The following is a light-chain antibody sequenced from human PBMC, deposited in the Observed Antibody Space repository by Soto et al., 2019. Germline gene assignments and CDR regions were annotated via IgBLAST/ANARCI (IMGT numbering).Light chain of an antibody. J-gene: IGKJ1*01. CDR2: RAS. Sequence: EIVMTQSPATLSVSSGEGVTLSCRASESVTTNLAWYQQKPGQAPRLLVYRASTRATGIPARFSAGGSGTEFTLTISSLQSEDFALYICQQYNDWPPRWTFGQGTKVEIK. CDR1: ESVTTN. CDR3: QQYNDWPPRWT. V-gene: IGKV3-15*01.